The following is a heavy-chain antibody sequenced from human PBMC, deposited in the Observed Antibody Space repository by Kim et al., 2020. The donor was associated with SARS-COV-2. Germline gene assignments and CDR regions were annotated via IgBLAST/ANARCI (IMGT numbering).Heavy chain of an antibody. V-gene: IGHV3-23*01. CDR3: AKDPTLRIAARPGY. J-gene: IGHJ4*02. Sequence: EETVKGRFTSSRDNSKNTMYLQMNRLKAEDTAVYYCAKDPTLRIAARPGYWGQGTLVTVSS. D-gene: IGHD6-6*01.